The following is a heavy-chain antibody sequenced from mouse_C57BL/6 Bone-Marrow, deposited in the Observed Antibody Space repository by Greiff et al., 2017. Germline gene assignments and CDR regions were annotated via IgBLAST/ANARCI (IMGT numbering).Heavy chain of an antibody. CDR2: IWRGGST. CDR3: ARNYYAMDY. V-gene: IGHV2-2*01. J-gene: IGHJ4*01. Sequence: QVQLQQSGPGLVQPSQSLSITCTVSGFSLTSYGVHWVRQSPGKGLEWLGVIWRGGSTDYNAAFISKLSISKDNSKSQIFFKMNSLEADDTAIYYCARNYYAMDYWGQGTSVTVSS. CDR1: GFSLTSYG.